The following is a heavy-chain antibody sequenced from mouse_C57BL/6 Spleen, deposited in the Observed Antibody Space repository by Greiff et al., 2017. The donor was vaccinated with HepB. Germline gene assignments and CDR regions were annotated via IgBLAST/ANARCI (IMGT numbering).Heavy chain of an antibody. D-gene: IGHD2-3*01. CDR1: GYTFTSYW. Sequence: VQLQQPGAELVRPGTSVKLSCKASGYTFTSYWMHWVKQRPGQGLEWIGVIDPSDSYTNYNQKFKGKATLTVDTSSSTAYMQLSSLTSEDSAVYYCARKAGGYYGYCGQGTTLTVSS. J-gene: IGHJ2*01. V-gene: IGHV1-59*01. CDR2: IDPSDSYT. CDR3: ARKAGGYYGY.